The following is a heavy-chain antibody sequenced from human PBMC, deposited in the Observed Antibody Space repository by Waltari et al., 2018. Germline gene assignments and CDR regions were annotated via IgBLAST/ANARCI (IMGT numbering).Heavy chain of an antibody. J-gene: IGHJ4*02. CDR1: GFTFSSYA. CDR3: ARDIGAYYGYNYFDY. D-gene: IGHD3-22*01. Sequence: QVQLVESGGGVVQPGRSLRLSCAASGFTFSSYAMHWVRQAPGKGLAWVAVISYDGSNKDYADSLKGRFTISRDNSKNTLYLQMNSLRAEDTAVYYCARDIGAYYGYNYFDYWGQGTLVTVSS. CDR2: ISYDGSNK. V-gene: IGHV3-30-3*01.